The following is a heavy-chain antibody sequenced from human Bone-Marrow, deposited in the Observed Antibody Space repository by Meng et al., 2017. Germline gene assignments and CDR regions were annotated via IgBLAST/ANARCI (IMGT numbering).Heavy chain of an antibody. CDR1: GCSSSSYY. V-gene: IGHV4-4*07. J-gene: IGHJ5*02. Sequence: SETLSLTCTASGCSSSSYYWSWIRQPAGKGLEWIGCIYTSGSTNYNPSPKSRVTMSVDASKNQFSLKLSSVTAADTAVYYCARGPSSAANWFDPWGQGTLVTVSS. D-gene: IGHD3-3*01. CDR3: ARGPSSAANWFDP. CDR2: IYTSGST.